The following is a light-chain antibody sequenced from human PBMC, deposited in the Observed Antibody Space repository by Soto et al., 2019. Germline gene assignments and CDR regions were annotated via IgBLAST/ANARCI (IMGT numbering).Light chain of an antibody. J-gene: IGLJ2*01. CDR3: SSYTSSSTPGVV. CDR2: EVS. V-gene: IGLV2-18*02. Sequence: QSALTQPPSVSGSPGQSVTISCTGTSSDVGSYNRVSWYQQPPGTAPKLMIYEVSNRPSGVPDRFSGSKSGNTASLTISGLQAEDEADYYCSSYTSSSTPGVVFGGGTKLPVL. CDR1: SSDVGSYNR.